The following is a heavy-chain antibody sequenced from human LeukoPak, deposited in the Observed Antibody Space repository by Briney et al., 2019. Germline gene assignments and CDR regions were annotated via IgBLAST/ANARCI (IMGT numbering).Heavy chain of an antibody. J-gene: IGHJ5*02. Sequence: GGSLRLSCAASGLTFSSYSMNWVRQAPGKGLEWASSISSSSSYIYYADSVKGRFTISRDNAKNSLYLQMNSLRAEDTAVYYCATGGMDYYDSSTPWGQGTLVTVSS. D-gene: IGHD3-22*01. V-gene: IGHV3-21*01. CDR3: ATGGMDYYDSSTP. CDR1: GLTFSSYS. CDR2: ISSSSSYI.